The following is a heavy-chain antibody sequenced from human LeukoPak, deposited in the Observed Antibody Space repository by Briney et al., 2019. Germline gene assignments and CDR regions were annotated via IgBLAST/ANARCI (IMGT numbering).Heavy chain of an antibody. CDR1: GYTFTSYG. V-gene: IGHV1-18*01. D-gene: IGHD6-13*01. J-gene: IGHJ4*02. Sequence: ASVKVSCKASGYTFTSYGISWLRQAPGQGLEWMGWISAYNGNTNYAQKLQGRVTMTTDTSTSTAYMELRSLRSDDTAVYYCARDQSSWYPRPRGNFDYWGQGTLVTVSS. CDR2: ISAYNGNT. CDR3: ARDQSSWYPRPRGNFDY.